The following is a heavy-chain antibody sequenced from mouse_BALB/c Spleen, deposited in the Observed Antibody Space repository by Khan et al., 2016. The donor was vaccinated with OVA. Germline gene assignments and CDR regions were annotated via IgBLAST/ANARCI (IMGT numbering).Heavy chain of an antibody. Sequence: QVQLKQSGAELVRPGVSVKISCKGSGYTFTDFTMHWVKQSHAKSLEWIGVISTYYGDATYNQKFKGKATMTVDKASSTAYMELARLTSEDSAIXYGERGGGGNRFAYWGQGTLVTVSA. CDR2: ISTYYGDA. CDR3: ERGGGGNRFAY. J-gene: IGHJ3*01. V-gene: IGHV1S137*01. CDR1: GYTFTDFT.